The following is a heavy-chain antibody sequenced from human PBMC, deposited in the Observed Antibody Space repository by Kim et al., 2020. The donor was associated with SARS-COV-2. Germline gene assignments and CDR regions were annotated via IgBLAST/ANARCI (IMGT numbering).Heavy chain of an antibody. J-gene: IGHJ6*02. D-gene: IGHD5-18*01. CDR3: ARDHRGYSYGWNGMDV. Sequence: KFQGRVTITADESTSTAYMELSSLRSEDTAVYYCARDHRGYSYGWNGMDVWGQGTTVTVSS. V-gene: IGHV1-69*01.